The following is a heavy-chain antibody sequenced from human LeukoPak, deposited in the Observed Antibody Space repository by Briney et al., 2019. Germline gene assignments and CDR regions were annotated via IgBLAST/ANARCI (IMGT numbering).Heavy chain of an antibody. CDR3: ARMRRGSSYPYHFDY. Sequence: SETLSLACTVSGGSISSYYWSWIRQPPGKALEWIGYIYYSGSTNYNPSLRSRVTISVDTSKNQFSLRLNSVPAADTALYYCARMRRGSSYPYHFDYWGQGILVTVSS. V-gene: IGHV4-59*01. CDR1: GGSISSYY. CDR2: IYYSGST. J-gene: IGHJ4*02. D-gene: IGHD6-13*01.